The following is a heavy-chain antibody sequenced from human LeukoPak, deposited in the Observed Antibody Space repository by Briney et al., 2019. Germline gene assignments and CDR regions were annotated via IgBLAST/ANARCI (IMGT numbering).Heavy chain of an antibody. J-gene: IGHJ5*02. V-gene: IGHV3-21*01. Sequence: GGSLRLSCAASGFTFSSYSMNWVRQAPGKGLEWVSCISGSSSYIYYADSVKGRFTISRHNAKNSLYLQMNNLRAEDTAVYYCARYSGTQFGPWGQGTLVTVSS. CDR2: ISGSSSYI. CDR3: ARYSGTQFGP. D-gene: IGHD1-26*01. CDR1: GFTFSSYS.